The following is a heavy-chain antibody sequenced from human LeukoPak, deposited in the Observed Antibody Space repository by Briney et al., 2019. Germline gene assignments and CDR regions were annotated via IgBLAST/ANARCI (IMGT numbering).Heavy chain of an antibody. J-gene: IGHJ4*02. D-gene: IGHD3-10*01. Sequence: SETLSLTCTVSGGSISSYYWSWIRQPPGKGLEWIGYIYYSGSTNYNPSLKSRVTISVDTSKNQFSLKLSSVTAADTAVYYCASSMVRGAIDYWGQGTLVTVSP. CDR1: GGSISSYY. CDR3: ASSMVRGAIDY. CDR2: IYYSGST. V-gene: IGHV4-59*01.